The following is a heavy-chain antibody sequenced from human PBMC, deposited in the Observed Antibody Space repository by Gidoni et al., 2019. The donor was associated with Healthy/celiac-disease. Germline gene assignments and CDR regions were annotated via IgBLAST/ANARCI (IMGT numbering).Heavy chain of an antibody. CDR3: ARLVAAARGSLDY. V-gene: IGHV4-34*01. J-gene: IGHJ4*02. CDR1: GGSFSGYY. Sequence: QVQLQQRGAGPLKPSETLSLTCAVYGGSFSGYYWSWIRQPPGKGLEWIGEINHSGSTNYNPSLKSRVTISVDTSKNQFSLKLSSVTAADTAVYYCARLVAAARGSLDYWGQGTLVTVSS. CDR2: INHSGST. D-gene: IGHD6-13*01.